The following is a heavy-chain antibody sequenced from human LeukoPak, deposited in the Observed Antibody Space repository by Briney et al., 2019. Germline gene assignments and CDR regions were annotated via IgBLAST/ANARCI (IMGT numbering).Heavy chain of an antibody. D-gene: IGHD4-11*01. Sequence: GGSLRLSCAASGFTFSSYAMHWVRQAPGKGLEWVAVISYDGSNKYYADSVKGRFTISRDSSKNTLYLQMNSLRAEDTAVYYCARGQHDYSNYGGFDYWGQGTLVTVSS. CDR3: ARGQHDYSNYGGFDY. J-gene: IGHJ4*02. V-gene: IGHV3-30-3*01. CDR1: GFTFSSYA. CDR2: ISYDGSNK.